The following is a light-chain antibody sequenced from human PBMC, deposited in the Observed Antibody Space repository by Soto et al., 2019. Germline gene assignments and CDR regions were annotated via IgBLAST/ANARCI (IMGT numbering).Light chain of an antibody. Sequence: DIVMTQSQDALAVSLSERATINCKSSQRVLYSSNNKNYLAWYQQRPGQPTKLLIYWASTRESGVPDRFSGSGSGTDFKLTITSLQAEDVAVYYCQQYESTPPSFGQGTKLEIK. CDR2: WAS. J-gene: IGKJ2*01. CDR3: QQYESTPPS. CDR1: QRVLYSSNNKNY. V-gene: IGKV4-1*01.